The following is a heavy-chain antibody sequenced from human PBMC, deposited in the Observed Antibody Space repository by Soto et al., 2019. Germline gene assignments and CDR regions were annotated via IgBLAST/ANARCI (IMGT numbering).Heavy chain of an antibody. CDR1: GFSLSNSGES. CDR2: IYWNGIE. Sequence: QITLEESGPAVVKPTQTLTLTCTFSGFSLSNSGESVGWIRQPPGKALEWLGLIYWNGIERYNPSLKRRLSITTDTSKNHVLLTLTNMDPVDTATYFCAHGDPLDFHYWGQGTLVTVSP. D-gene: IGHD3-10*01. V-gene: IGHV2-5*01. CDR3: AHGDPLDFHY. J-gene: IGHJ4*02.